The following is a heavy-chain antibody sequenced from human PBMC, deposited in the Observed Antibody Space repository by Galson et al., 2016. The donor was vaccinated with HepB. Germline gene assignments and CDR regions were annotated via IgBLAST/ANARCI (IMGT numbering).Heavy chain of an antibody. V-gene: IGHV4-39*01. CDR3: ARPNSSGLSYYYYMDV. D-gene: IGHD6-25*01. CDR2: IYYSGTT. CDR1: GGSISSGRYY. J-gene: IGHJ6*03. Sequence: ETLSLTCTVSGGSISSGRYYWGWIRQPPGKGLEWIGSIYYSGTTYYNPSLKSRVTISVDTSKSQFSLKLSSVTAADTAVYFCARPNSSGLSYYYYMDVWGKGTTVTVSS.